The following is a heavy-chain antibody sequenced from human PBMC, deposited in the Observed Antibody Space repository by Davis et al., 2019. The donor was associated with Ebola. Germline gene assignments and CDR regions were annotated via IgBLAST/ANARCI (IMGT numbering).Heavy chain of an antibody. Sequence: GGSLRLSCAASGFTFSSYGMHRVRQAPGKGLEWVAVISYDGSNKYYADSVKGRFTISRDNAKNSLYLQMNSLRAEDTAVYYCAKTRSYDAFDIWGQGTMVTVSS. CDR2: ISYDGSNK. V-gene: IGHV3-30-3*02. J-gene: IGHJ3*02. CDR3: AKTRSYDAFDI. D-gene: IGHD1-26*01. CDR1: GFTFSSYG.